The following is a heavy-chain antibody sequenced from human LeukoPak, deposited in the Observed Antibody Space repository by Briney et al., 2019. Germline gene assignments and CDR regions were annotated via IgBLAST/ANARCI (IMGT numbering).Heavy chain of an antibody. V-gene: IGHV3-23*01. CDR2: ISGGGGNT. Sequence: PGGSLRLSCVDSGFTFSNYAMNWVRQAPGKGLEWVSAISGGGGNTYYADSVKGRLTISRDNSRNTLFLQINSLRAEDTAVYYCAKAGGLDHYYYMDVWGKGTTVTVSS. CDR3: AKAGGLDHYYYMDV. J-gene: IGHJ6*03. CDR1: GFTFSNYA.